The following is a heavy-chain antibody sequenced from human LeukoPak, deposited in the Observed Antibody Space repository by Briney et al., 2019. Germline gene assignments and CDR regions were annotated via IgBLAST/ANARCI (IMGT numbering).Heavy chain of an antibody. V-gene: IGHV1-2*06. CDR2: INPNIGGT. CDR1: GYTFTGYH. D-gene: IGHD1-26*01. Sequence: GASVKVSXKASGYTFTGYHMHWVRQAPGQGLEWMGRINPNIGGTNYAQKFQGRVTMTRDTSISTIYMELSRLRSDDTAVYYCATVGAGLNDAFDIWGQGTMVTVSS. J-gene: IGHJ3*02. CDR3: ATVGAGLNDAFDI.